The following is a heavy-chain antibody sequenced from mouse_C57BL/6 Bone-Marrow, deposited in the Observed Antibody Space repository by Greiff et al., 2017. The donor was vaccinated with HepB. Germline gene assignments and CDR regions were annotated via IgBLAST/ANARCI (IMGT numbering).Heavy chain of an antibody. J-gene: IGHJ1*03. Sequence: VQLQESGPELVKPGAPVTNSCKASRYAFRSPWSNGVKQRPGKGLEWIGRIYPGDGDTNYNGKFKGKATLTAEQYSSTDYMQLSSLTSEDSSVYYCARKVLCSLYCSFEVWGTGTPVTVSS. CDR2: IYPGDGDT. D-gene: IGHD1-1*02. V-gene: IGHV1-82*01. CDR1: RYAFRSPW. CDR3: ARKVLCSLYCSFEV.